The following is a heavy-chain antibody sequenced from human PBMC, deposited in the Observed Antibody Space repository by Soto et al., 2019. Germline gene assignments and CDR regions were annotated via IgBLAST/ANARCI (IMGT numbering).Heavy chain of an antibody. Sequence: QVQLQESGPGLVKPSQTLSLTCTVSGGSISSGGYYWSWIRKHPGKGLEWIGYIYYSGSTYYNLSLKIRVTITVATSKHQFSLKMSSVTAADTAVYYCASHHYDILTVYMFRGVDYWGKGTLVTVYS. CDR1: GGSISSGGYY. D-gene: IGHD3-9*01. J-gene: IGHJ4*02. V-gene: IGHV4-31*03. CDR3: ASHHYDILTVYMFRGVDY. CDR2: IYYSGST.